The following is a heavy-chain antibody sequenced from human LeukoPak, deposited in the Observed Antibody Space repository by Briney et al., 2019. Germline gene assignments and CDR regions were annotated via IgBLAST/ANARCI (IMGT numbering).Heavy chain of an antibody. V-gene: IGHV1-2*02. J-gene: IGHJ6*03. CDR2: INPNSGGT. CDR3: ARDCGLYCSYYYYMDV. Sequence: ASVKVSCKASGYTFTGYYMHWVRQAPGQGLEWMGWINPNSGGTNYAQKFQGRVTMTRDTSISTAYMELSRLRSGDTAVYYCARDCGLYCSYYYYMDVWGKGTTVTVSS. CDR1: GYTFTGYY.